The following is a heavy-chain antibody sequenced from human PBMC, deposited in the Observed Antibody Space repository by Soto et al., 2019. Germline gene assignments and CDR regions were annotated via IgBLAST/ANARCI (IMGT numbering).Heavy chain of an antibody. V-gene: IGHV4-61*01. CDR3: ARGGLHLGEFSLGQFDS. J-gene: IGHJ4*02. D-gene: IGHD3-16*02. Sequence: QVQLQGSGPRLVKPSEALSLSCTVSGVSVTGGNFFWCWVRQPPGKTLEWLGCISNSETTNSNPSLKSRLTLSLDTSRNQVSLRLNSVTAADTAVYFCARGGLHLGEFSLGQFDSWGQGTLVNVSS. CDR2: ISNSETT. CDR1: GVSVTGGNFF.